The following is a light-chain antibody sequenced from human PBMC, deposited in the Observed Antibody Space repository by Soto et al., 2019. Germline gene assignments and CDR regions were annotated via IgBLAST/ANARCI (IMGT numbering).Light chain of an antibody. J-gene: IGKJ1*01. Sequence: EIVLTQSPGTLSLSPGERATLSCRASQSVSSSYLAWYHQKPGQAPRLLIYGASIRATGIPDRFSGSGSGTDFTLTISRLESEDFAVYYCQQYGGSTWTFGQGTKVEIK. CDR1: QSVSSSY. V-gene: IGKV3-20*01. CDR2: GAS. CDR3: QQYGGSTWT.